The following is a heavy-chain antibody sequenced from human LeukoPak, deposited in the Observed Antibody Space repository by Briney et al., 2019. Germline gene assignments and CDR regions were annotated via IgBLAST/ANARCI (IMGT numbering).Heavy chain of an antibody. CDR1: GGSISSSSYY. D-gene: IGHD2-2*01. CDR3: ARHHVQRIVVVPAAMVNWFDP. J-gene: IGHJ5*02. Sequence: SEALSLTCTVSGGSISSSSYYWGWIRQPPGKGLEWIGSIYYSGSTYYNPSLKSRVTISVDTSKNQFSLKLSSVTAADTAVYYCARHHVQRIVVVPAAMVNWFDPWGQGTLVTVSS. V-gene: IGHV4-39*01. CDR2: IYYSGST.